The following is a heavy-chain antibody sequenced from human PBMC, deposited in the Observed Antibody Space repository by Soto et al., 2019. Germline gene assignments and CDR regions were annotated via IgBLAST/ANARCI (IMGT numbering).Heavy chain of an antibody. Sequence: QLQLQESGPGLVKPSETLSLTCSLSGGSISSTFYYWGWIRQPPGKGLEWIGSIYYSGTTFCNASPKGRVTISVDTSKNQFSLRLTSVTATDTAVYFCARQKWEQPKWFDPWGQGTLVTVSS. D-gene: IGHD1-26*01. CDR3: ARQKWEQPKWFDP. CDR1: GGSISSTFYY. J-gene: IGHJ5*02. V-gene: IGHV4-39*01. CDR2: IYYSGTT.